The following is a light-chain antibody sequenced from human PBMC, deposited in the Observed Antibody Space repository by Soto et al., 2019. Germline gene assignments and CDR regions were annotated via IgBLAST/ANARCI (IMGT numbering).Light chain of an antibody. J-gene: IGKJ1*01. CDR2: DAS. CDR1: QTISNW. V-gene: IGKV1-5*01. CDR3: QHYGGMWA. Sequence: DIQMTESASTMSASVGDRVTITCRASQTISNWLAWYQQKPGKAPKVLIYDASNLESGVPSRFSGSGSGTEFILTISSMKPDDFTTDYCQHYGGMWAFGQGTKVDIK.